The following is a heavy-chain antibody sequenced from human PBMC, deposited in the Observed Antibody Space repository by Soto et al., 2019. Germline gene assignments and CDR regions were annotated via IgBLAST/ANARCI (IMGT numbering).Heavy chain of an antibody. CDR3: ASVSVSSYQFDY. CDR2: INPDGSST. Sequence: EVQLVESGGGLVQPGGSLRLSCAASGFTFSSYWMHWVRQAPGKGLVWVSRINPDGSSTSYADSVKGRFTISRDNAKNTLYLQMNSLRAEDTAVYHCASVSVSSYQFDYWGQGTLVTVSS. D-gene: IGHD2-2*01. V-gene: IGHV3-74*01. J-gene: IGHJ4*02. CDR1: GFTFSSYW.